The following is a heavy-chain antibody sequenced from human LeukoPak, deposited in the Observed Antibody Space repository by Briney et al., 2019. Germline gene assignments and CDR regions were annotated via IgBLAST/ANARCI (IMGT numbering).Heavy chain of an antibody. V-gene: IGHV3-9*03. J-gene: IGHJ4*02. D-gene: IGHD6-13*01. CDR2: ISWNSGSI. CDR3: AKDIGYSRNRALGY. Sequence: PGRSLRLSCAASGFTFDDYAMHWVRQAPAKGLEGVSGISWNSGSIGYADSVKGRFTISRDNAKNSLYLQMNSLRAEDMALYYCAKDIGYSRNRALGYWGQGTLVTVSS. CDR1: GFTFDDYA.